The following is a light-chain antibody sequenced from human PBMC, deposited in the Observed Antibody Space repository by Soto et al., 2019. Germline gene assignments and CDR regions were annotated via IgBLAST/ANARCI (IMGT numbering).Light chain of an antibody. V-gene: IGKV3-20*01. CDR3: QQYSISPPT. CDR1: QSLSSRY. Sequence: EIVLTQSPGTLSLSPGDRATLSCRASQSLSSRYLAWYRQKPGQAPRLLIYGASNRATGIPDRFSGSGSGTDFTLTISRLEPDDFAVYYCQQYSISPPTFGGGTKVEIK. CDR2: GAS. J-gene: IGKJ4*01.